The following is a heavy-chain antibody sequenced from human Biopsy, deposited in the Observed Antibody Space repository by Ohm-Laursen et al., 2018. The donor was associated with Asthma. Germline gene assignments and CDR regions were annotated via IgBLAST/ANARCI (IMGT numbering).Heavy chain of an antibody. CDR1: GFTFGAFW. Sequence: SLRLSCAASGFTFGAFWTSWVRQVPGKGLEWVANIKNDGTEKNHVDSLKGRFTISRDNAKNSLYLQMNSLRAEDTAVYYCARTFHFWSPYHAEHYQLWGQGTLVTVSS. V-gene: IGHV3-7*01. CDR2: IKNDGTEK. CDR3: ARTFHFWSPYHAEHYQL. J-gene: IGHJ1*01. D-gene: IGHD3-3*02.